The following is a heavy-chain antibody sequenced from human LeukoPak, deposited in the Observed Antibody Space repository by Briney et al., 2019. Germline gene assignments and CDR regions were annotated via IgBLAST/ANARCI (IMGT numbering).Heavy chain of an antibody. D-gene: IGHD6-13*01. CDR1: GFTFSSYA. V-gene: IGHV3-64*01. Sequence: PGGSLRLSCAASGFTFSSYAMHSVRQAPGKGLEYVSAISSNGGSTYYANSVKGRFTISRDNSKNTLYLQMGSLRAEDMAVYYCARTGYSSSWYENPGDYWGQGTLVTVSS. CDR3: ARTGYSSSWYENPGDY. CDR2: ISSNGGST. J-gene: IGHJ4*02.